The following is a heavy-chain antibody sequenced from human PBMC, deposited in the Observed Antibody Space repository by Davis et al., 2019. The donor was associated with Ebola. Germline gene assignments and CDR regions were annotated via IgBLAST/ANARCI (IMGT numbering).Heavy chain of an antibody. D-gene: IGHD3-10*01. Sequence: PSETLSLTCAISGDSVSGNSGAWNWIRQSPSRGLEWLGRTYYSSKWFNDYAVSVKSRITINPDTAKNQFSLQLNSVIPEDTALYYCARGWFRAGMDVWGEGTTVTVSS. CDR1: GDSVSGNSGA. V-gene: IGHV6-1*01. CDR3: ARGWFRAGMDV. CDR2: TYYSSKWFN. J-gene: IGHJ6*04.